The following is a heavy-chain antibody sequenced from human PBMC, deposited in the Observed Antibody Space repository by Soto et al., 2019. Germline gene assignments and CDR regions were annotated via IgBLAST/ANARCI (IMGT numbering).Heavy chain of an antibody. V-gene: IGHV1-18*01. CDR1: GYTFTSYG. CDR2: ISAYNGTT. J-gene: IGHJ4*02. CDR3: ARDGPYYYDSSGYSFFDY. Sequence: ASVKVSCKASGYTFTSYGISWARQAPGQGLEWMGWISAYNGTTNYAQKLQGRVTMTTDTSTSTAYMELRSLRSDDTAVYYCARDGPYYYDSSGYSFFDYWGQGTLVTVSS. D-gene: IGHD3-22*01.